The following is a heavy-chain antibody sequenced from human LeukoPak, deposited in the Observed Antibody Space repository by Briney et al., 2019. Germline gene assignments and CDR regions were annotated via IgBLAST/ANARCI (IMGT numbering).Heavy chain of an antibody. CDR1: GFTFSSYW. CDR2: IKSDGTQN. J-gene: IGHJ6*02. V-gene: IGHV3-7*01. Sequence: GGSLRLSCVASGFTFSSYWMTWVRQAPGKGLEWVANIKSDGTQNYYVDSVKGRFTISRDNAKNSLYLQMNSLRADETAVYYCARLRPYSSSWYAYYGMDVWGQGTTVTVSS. D-gene: IGHD6-13*01. CDR3: ARLRPYSSSWYAYYGMDV.